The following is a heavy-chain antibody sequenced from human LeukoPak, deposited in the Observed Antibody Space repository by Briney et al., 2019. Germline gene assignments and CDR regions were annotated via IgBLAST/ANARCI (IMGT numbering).Heavy chain of an antibody. J-gene: IGHJ3*02. CDR1: GDSIGSHY. D-gene: IGHD3-22*01. V-gene: IGHV4-59*11. CDR3: ARDYYDSRGEAFNI. Sequence: SETLSLTCTVSGDSIGSHYWSWIRQPPGKGLEWIGYIFYVGSTNYNPSLKSRVTISVDTSKNQFSLKLNSVTAADTAVYYCARDYYDSRGEAFNIWGQGTMVTVSS. CDR2: IFYVGST.